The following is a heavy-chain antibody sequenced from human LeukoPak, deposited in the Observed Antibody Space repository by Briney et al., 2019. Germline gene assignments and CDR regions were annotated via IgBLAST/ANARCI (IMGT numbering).Heavy chain of an antibody. CDR1: GYTFTSYG. V-gene: IGHV1-18*01. J-gene: IGHJ6*03. Sequence: ASVKVSCKASGYTFTSYGISWVRQAPGQGLEWMGWISAYNGNTNYAQKLQGRVTMTTDTSTSTAYMELSRLRADDTAVYYCATLIFPGIAAAGTEFYMDVWGKGTTVTVSS. CDR2: ISAYNGNT. D-gene: IGHD6-13*01. CDR3: ATLIFPGIAAAGTEFYMDV.